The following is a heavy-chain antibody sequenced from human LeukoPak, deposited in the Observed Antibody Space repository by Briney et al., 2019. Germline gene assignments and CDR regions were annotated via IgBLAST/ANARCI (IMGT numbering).Heavy chain of an antibody. V-gene: IGHV1-69*13. CDR1: GGTFSSYA. J-gene: IGHJ5*02. CDR3: ARVSAEVSHYYDSSGYYRT. CDR2: IIRIFGTA. Sequence: SVKVSCKASGGTFSSYAISWVRQAPGQGLEWMGGIIRIFGTANYAQKFQGRVTITADESTSTAYMELSSLRSEDTAVYYCARVSAEVSHYYDSSGYYRTWGQGTLVTVSS. D-gene: IGHD3-22*01.